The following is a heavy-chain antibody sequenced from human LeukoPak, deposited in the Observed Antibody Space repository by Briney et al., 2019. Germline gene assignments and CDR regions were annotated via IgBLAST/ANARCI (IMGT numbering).Heavy chain of an antibody. V-gene: IGHV3-23*01. CDR2: ISGSGGST. CDR3: AKARSSSTSCYNY. Sequence: GGSLRLSCAASGFPFSNYAMSWVRQAPGKGLEWVSAISGSGGSTYYADSVKGRFTISRDNSRNTLYLQMNSLRAEDTAVYYCAKARSSSTSCYNYWGQGTLLTVSS. D-gene: IGHD2-2*02. CDR1: GFPFSNYA. J-gene: IGHJ4*02.